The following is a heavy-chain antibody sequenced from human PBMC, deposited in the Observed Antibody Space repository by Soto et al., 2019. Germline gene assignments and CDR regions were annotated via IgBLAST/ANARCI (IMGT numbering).Heavy chain of an antibody. CDR3: ARGFFYDSSGYDPY. D-gene: IGHD3-22*01. CDR1: GYTFTSYY. J-gene: IGHJ4*02. Sequence: GASVKVSCKASGYTFTSYYMHWVRQAPGQGLEWMGIINPSGGSTSYAQKLQGRVTMTTDTSTSTAYMELRSLRSDDTAFYYCARGFFYDSSGYDPYWGKGTLVPVSP. CDR2: INPSGGST. V-gene: IGHV1-46*01.